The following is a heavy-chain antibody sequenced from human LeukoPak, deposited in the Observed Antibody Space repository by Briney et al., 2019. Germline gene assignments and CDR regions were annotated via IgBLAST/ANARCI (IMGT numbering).Heavy chain of an antibody. D-gene: IGHD2-21*01. Sequence: GESLKISCKESDHTLNIYWIAWVRQMPGRGLEWMGIIFLDDSQIEYNPSFQGQITISADKSVKTAYLQWASLQTSDTALYYCATSTYSVAAHIDYWGQGTPVTVST. CDR2: IFLDDSQI. CDR3: ATSTYSVAAHIDY. CDR1: DHTLNIYW. J-gene: IGHJ4*02. V-gene: IGHV5-51*01.